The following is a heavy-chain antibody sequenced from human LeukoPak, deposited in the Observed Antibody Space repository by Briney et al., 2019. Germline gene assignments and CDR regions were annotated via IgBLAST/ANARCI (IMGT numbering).Heavy chain of an antibody. Sequence: GESLKISCKGSGYSFTSYWIGWVRQMPGKGLEWMGIIYPGDSDTSYSPSFQGQVTISADKSISTAYLQWSSLKASDTAMYYCARLEDYVWGSYRSPDYWGQGTLVTVSS. D-gene: IGHD3-16*02. J-gene: IGHJ4*02. CDR1: GYSFTSYW. V-gene: IGHV5-51*01. CDR2: IYPGDSDT. CDR3: ARLEDYVWGSYRSPDY.